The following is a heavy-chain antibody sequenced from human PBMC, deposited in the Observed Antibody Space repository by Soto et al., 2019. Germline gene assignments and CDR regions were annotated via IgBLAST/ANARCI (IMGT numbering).Heavy chain of an antibody. CDR2: ISYDGNNK. V-gene: IGHV3-30-3*01. D-gene: IGHD3-10*01. Sequence: QVQLVESGGGVVQPGTSLRLSCAASGFTFSSYTMHWVRQAPGKGLEWVAAISYDGNNKYYADSVKGRFTISRDNSKNTLYLQVNSLGAEDTAVFYWARVGFGGHWARFEYWCQGTLVTVSS. CDR3: ARVGFGGHWARFEY. CDR1: GFTFSSYT. J-gene: IGHJ4*02.